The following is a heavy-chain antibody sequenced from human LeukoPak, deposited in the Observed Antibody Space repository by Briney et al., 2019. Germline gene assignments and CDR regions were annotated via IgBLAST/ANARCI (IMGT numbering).Heavy chain of an antibody. D-gene: IGHD3-9*01. CDR2: ISSSSSYI. CDR3: ARGPVLRYFDWLNYFDY. CDR1: GFTFSSYA. Sequence: GRSLRLSCAASGFTFSSYAMHWVRQAPGKGLEWVSSISSSSSYIYYADSVKGRFTISRDNAKNSLYLQMNSLRAEDTAVYYCARGPVLRYFDWLNYFDYWGQGTLVTVSS. J-gene: IGHJ4*02. V-gene: IGHV3-21*01.